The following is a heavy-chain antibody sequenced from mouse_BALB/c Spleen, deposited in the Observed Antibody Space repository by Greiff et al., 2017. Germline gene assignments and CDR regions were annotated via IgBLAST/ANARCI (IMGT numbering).Heavy chain of an antibody. CDR3: ARANGNYEY. CDR1: GYTFTSYW. D-gene: IGHD2-1*01. V-gene: IGHV1-7*01. Sequence: VQLQQSGAELAKPGASVKMSCKASGYTFTSYWMHWVKQRPGQGLEWIGYINPSTGYTEYNQKFKDKATLTADKSSSTAYMQLSSLTSEDSAVYYCARANGNYEYWGQGTTLTVSS. J-gene: IGHJ2*01. CDR2: INPSTGYT.